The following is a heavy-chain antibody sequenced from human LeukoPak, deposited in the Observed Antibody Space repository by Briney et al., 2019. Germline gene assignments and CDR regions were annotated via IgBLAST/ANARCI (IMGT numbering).Heavy chain of an antibody. CDR3: AKDMYSSSNPGWFDP. CDR2: ISYDGSNK. CDR1: GFTFSSYG. D-gene: IGHD6-13*01. V-gene: IGHV3-30*18. Sequence: GGSLRLSCAASGFTFSSYGMHWVRQAPGKGLEWVAVISYDGSNKYYADSVKGRFTISRDNSKNTLYLQMNSLRAEDMAVYYCAKDMYSSSNPGWFDPWGQGTLVTVSS. J-gene: IGHJ5*02.